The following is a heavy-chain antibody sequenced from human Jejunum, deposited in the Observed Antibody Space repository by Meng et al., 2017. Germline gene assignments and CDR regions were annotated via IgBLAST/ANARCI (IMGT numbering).Heavy chain of an antibody. Sequence: QVQLVESGGGVVQPGRSLRLACAASDFTFSGYGMHWVRPAPGKGLELVSLMWFDGSNKYYSESVKGRFTISRDNSKNTLYLQMNSLRAEDTAVYYCATTGEDGAGLDYWGQVTLVTVSS. CDR3: ATTGEDGAGLDY. CDR2: MWFDGSNK. CDR1: DFTFSGYG. J-gene: IGHJ4*02. V-gene: IGHV3-33*01. D-gene: IGHD1-14*01.